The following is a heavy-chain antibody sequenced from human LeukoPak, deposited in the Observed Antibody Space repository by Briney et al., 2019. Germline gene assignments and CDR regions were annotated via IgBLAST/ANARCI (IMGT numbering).Heavy chain of an antibody. CDR1: GFTFSSYA. Sequence: GGSLRLSCAASGFTFSSYAMSWVRQAPGKGLEWVSVIYSGGSTYYADSVKGRFTISRDNSKNTLYLQMNSLRAEDTAVYYCARRQWLAYYYYGMDVWGQGTTVTVSS. V-gene: IGHV3-66*01. D-gene: IGHD6-19*01. J-gene: IGHJ6*02. CDR2: IYSGGST. CDR3: ARRQWLAYYYYGMDV.